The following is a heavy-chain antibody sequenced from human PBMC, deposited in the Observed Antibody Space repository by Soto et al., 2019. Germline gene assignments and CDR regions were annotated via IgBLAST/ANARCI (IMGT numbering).Heavy chain of an antibody. CDR2: ISGSGYNS. J-gene: IGHJ4*02. CDR3: ANWVEGSSLDFDY. D-gene: IGHD6-13*01. CDR1: GFTFSKYA. Sequence: EVQLLESGGDLVQPGGSLRLSCAASGFTFSKYAMTWARQAPGKGLEWVSAISGSGYNSYYADSVDGRFTISRDNSKNTLFLQMDSLRVEDKAVYYCANWVEGSSLDFDYCGQGTLVTVSS. V-gene: IGHV3-23*01.